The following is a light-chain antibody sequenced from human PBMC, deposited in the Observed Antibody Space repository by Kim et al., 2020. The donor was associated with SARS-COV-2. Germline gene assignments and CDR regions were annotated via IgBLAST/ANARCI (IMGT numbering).Light chain of an antibody. CDR2: GAS. CDR3: QHFDRTLT. CDR1: QSVGSSD. J-gene: IGKJ4*01. Sequence: LSPGETATLSCRASQSVGSSDPTWYQQQPGQAPRLLNYGASIRAGGTPGRFSGSGSGTDFTLAISRREREDFAVYYCQHFDRTLTFGGGTKVDIK. V-gene: IGKV3-20*01.